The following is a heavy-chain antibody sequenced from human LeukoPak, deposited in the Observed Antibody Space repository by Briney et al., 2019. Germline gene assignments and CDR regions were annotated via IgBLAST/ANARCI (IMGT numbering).Heavy chain of an antibody. CDR1: GGSISSYY. J-gene: IGHJ4*02. CDR2: IYYSGCT. Sequence: SETLSLTCTVSGGSISSYYWSWIRQPPGKGLEWIGYIYYSGCTNYNPSLKSRVTISVDTSKNQFSLKLSSVTAADTSVYYCARIYGDYWGQGTLVTVSS. CDR3: ARIYGDY. D-gene: IGHD3-16*01. V-gene: IGHV4-59*01.